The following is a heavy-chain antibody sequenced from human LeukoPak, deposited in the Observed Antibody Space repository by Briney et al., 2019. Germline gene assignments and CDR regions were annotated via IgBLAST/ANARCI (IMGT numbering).Heavy chain of an antibody. Sequence: ASVKVSCKVSGYTFTDYYMHWVQQASGKGLEWMGLVGPEDGETIYAEKFQGRVTITADTSTDTAYMELSSLRSEDTAVYYCATVEYAFDIWGQGTMVTVSS. D-gene: IGHD5-24*01. CDR1: GYTFTDYY. V-gene: IGHV1-69-2*01. CDR2: VGPEDGET. CDR3: ATVEYAFDI. J-gene: IGHJ3*02.